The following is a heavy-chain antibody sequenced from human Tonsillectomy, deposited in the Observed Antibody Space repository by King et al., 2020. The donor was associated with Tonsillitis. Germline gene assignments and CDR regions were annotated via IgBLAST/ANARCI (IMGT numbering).Heavy chain of an antibody. CDR1: GGSISSSPYY. CDR3: ARHKSNLDD. Sequence: LQLQESGPGLVKPSETLSLTCTVSGGSISSSPYYWGWIRQPPGKGLEWIGSIYYTGSSYYNPSLKSRVTISVDTSKNQFSLKLSSVTAADTAVYYGARHKSNLDDWGQGTLVTVSA. CDR2: IYYTGSS. V-gene: IGHV4-39*01. J-gene: IGHJ4*02.